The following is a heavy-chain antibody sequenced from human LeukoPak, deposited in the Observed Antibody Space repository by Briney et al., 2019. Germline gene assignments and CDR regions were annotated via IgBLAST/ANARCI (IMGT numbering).Heavy chain of an antibody. CDR1: GYTFTSYG. Sequence: ASVEVSCKASGYTFTSYGISWVRQAPGQGLEWMGWISAYNGNTNYAQKLQGRVTMTTDTSTSTAYMELRSLRSDDTAVYYCARGSQLERRGYWFDPWGQGILVTVSS. J-gene: IGHJ5*02. CDR2: ISAYNGNT. D-gene: IGHD1-1*01. CDR3: ARGSQLERRGYWFDP. V-gene: IGHV1-18*01.